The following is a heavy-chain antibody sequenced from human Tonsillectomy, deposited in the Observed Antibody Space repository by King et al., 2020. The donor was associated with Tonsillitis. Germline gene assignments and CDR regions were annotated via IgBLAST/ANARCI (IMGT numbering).Heavy chain of an antibody. V-gene: IGHV3-13*01. J-gene: IGHJ4*02. CDR2: IGTADDS. CDR3: ARGGYNSDWYLHPTMAYFDY. CDR1: GFTFITYD. Sequence: QLVQSGGGLVQSGGSLRLSCAASGFTFITYDMHWVRQAPGKGLEWVSGIGTADDSYFPVSVEGRFTISSENAKNSLYLQMNSLRAEDTAVYYCARGGYNSDWYLHPTMAYFDYWGQGTLVTVSS. D-gene: IGHD6-13*01.